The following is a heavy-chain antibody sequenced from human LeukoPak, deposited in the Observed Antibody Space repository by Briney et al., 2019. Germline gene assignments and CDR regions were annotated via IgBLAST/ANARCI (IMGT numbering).Heavy chain of an antibody. D-gene: IGHD3-10*01. CDR3: STNSMVRQLYSYYMDV. CDR1: GFTFSSCG. V-gene: IGHV3-23*01. J-gene: IGHJ6*03. CDR2: ISSSGSST. Sequence: GGSLRLSCVASGFTFSSCGMNWVRQAPGKGLEWVSAISSSGSSTYYADSVKSRFTISRDNSKNTLYLQMTSMKTENTAVYFCSTNSMVRQLYSYYMDVWGKGTTVTISS.